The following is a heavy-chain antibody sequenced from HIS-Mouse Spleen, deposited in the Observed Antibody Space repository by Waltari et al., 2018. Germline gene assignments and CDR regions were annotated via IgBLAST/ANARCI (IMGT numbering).Heavy chain of an antibody. J-gene: IGHJ2*01. CDR2: YYSGST. Sequence: QVQLQESGPGLVKPSETLSLTCTVSGGSISSYYWSWIRKPPGKGLEWIGYYSGSTNYTPSLKSRVTISVDTSKNQFSLKLSSVTAADTAVYYCARASRDLLLPRYFDLWGRGTLVTVSS. CDR1: GGSISSYY. V-gene: IGHV4-59*01. CDR3: ARASRDLLLPRYFDL.